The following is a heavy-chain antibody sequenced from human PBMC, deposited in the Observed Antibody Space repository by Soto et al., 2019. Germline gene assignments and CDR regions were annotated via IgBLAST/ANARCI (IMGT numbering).Heavy chain of an antibody. CDR3: ATANTSSGMAV. D-gene: IGHD2-2*02. CDR2: MNPNSGNT. CDR1: GYTFTSYD. J-gene: IGHJ6*02. V-gene: IGHV1-8*01. Sequence: QVQLVQSGAEVKKPGASVKVSCKASGYTFTSYDINWVRQATGQGLEWMGWMNPNSGNTGYAQKFQGRVTTTRNTSTSPAYIELTSLSSEDTAVYYCATANTSSGMAVWGQRPTVTVSS.